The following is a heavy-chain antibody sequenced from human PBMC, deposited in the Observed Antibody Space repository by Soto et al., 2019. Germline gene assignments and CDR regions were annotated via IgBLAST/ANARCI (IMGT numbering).Heavy chain of an antibody. CDR1: GFTFSDSY. J-gene: IGHJ4*02. CDR2: ISSSGSTI. V-gene: IGHV3-11*01. Sequence: QVQLVESGGGLVKPGGSLRLSCAASGFTFSDSYMSCIRQAPGKGLEWVSYISSSGSTIYYADSVKCRFTISRDNAKNALYLQMNSLRAEDTAVYYCAIDSVWNRFDYWGQGTLVTVSS. CDR3: AIDSVWNRFDY. D-gene: IGHD1-1*01.